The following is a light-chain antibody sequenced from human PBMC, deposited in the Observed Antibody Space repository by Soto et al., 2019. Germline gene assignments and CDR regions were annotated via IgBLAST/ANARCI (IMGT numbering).Light chain of an antibody. V-gene: IGLV1-40*01. CDR1: SSNIGTPYD. CDR3: QSYDSSLSGYVI. Sequence: QSVLTQPPSVSGAPGQRVTISCTGSSSNIGTPYDVHWYQQLPGTAPKLLIYGNSNRPSGVPDRFSGSKSGTSASLAINGLQAEDEADYYCQSYDSSLSGYVIFGGGTKLTVL. J-gene: IGLJ2*01. CDR2: GNS.